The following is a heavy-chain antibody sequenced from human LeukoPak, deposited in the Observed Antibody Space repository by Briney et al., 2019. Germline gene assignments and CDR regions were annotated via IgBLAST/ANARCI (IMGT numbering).Heavy chain of an antibody. CDR2: ISYDGSNK. CDR3: AKGEDWHYYYYGMDV. J-gene: IGHJ6*04. D-gene: IGHD3/OR15-3a*01. V-gene: IGHV3-30*18. Sequence: GRSLRLSCAASGFPFSSYGMRWVRQAPGKGLEWVAVISYDGSNKYYADSVKGRFTISRDNSKNTLYLQMNSLRAEDTAVYYCAKGEDWHYYYYGMDVWGKGTTVTVSS. CDR1: GFPFSSYG.